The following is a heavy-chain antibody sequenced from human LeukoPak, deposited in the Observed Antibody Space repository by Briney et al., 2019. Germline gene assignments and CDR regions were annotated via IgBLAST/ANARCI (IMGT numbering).Heavy chain of an antibody. Sequence: SETLSLTCAVYGGSFSGYYWSWIRQPPGKGLEWIGEINHSRSTNYSPSPKSRVTISVDTSKNQFSLKLSSVTAADTAVYYCARETRTYDSGSYYIDYWGRGTLVTVSS. V-gene: IGHV4-34*01. CDR3: ARETRTYDSGSYYIDY. D-gene: IGHD3-10*01. CDR2: INHSRST. CDR1: GGSFSGYY. J-gene: IGHJ4*02.